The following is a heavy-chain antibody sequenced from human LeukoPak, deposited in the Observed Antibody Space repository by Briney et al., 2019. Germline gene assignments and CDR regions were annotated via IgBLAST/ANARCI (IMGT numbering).Heavy chain of an antibody. V-gene: IGHV3-7*04. CDR1: GFTFSTYW. CDR2: IEQDGSEK. CDR3: ARALRGSVYYMDV. J-gene: IGHJ6*03. Sequence: GGSLRLSCAASGFTFSTYWMSWVRQAPGKGLEWVANIEQDGSEKYYVDSVKGRFTISRDNAKNSLFLQMNSLRAEDTAVYYCARALRGSVYYMDVWGKGTTVTVSS. D-gene: IGHD3-10*01.